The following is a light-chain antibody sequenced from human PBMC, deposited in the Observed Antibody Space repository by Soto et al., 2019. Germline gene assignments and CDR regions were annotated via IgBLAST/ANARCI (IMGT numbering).Light chain of an antibody. Sequence: DIQMTQSPSSLSASVGDRVTITCQASQDISNYLNWYQQKPGKAPKLLIYDASNLETGVPSRFSGSGSGTDFTFTISSLQPEDIATHYCQQYDNLPPLSTFGPGTKVDIK. J-gene: IGKJ3*01. CDR3: QQYDNLPPLST. V-gene: IGKV1-33*01. CDR1: QDISNY. CDR2: DAS.